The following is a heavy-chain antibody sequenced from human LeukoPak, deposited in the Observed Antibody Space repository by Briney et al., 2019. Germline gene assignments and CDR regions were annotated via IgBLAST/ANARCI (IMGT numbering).Heavy chain of an antibody. CDR2: ISGSGGST. J-gene: IGHJ6*03. D-gene: IGHD4-17*01. V-gene: IGHV3-23*01. CDR3: ASRRYDYGDYDVRMRSLYYYYYMDV. Sequence: SGGSLRLSCAASGFTFDDYDISWVRQAPGKGLEWVSAISGSGGSTYYADSVKGRFTISRDNSKNTLYLQMNSLRAEDTAVYYCASRRYDYGDYDVRMRSLYYYYYMDVWGKGTTVTISS. CDR1: GFTFDDYD.